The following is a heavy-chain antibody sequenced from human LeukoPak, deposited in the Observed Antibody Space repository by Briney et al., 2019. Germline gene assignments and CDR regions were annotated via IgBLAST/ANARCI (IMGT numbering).Heavy chain of an antibody. J-gene: IGHJ4*02. D-gene: IGHD2-21*02. CDR3: AREARLTAHFDY. CDR1: GYTFTTYA. CDR2: IIVGSGKT. Sequence: ASVKVPCKSSGYTFTTYAMHWVRQAPGQRPEWMGWIIVGSGKTKYSQKFQGRVTFTRDTSATTVYMELSSLTSEDTAAYYRAREARLTAHFDYWGQGTLVTVSS. V-gene: IGHV1-3*01.